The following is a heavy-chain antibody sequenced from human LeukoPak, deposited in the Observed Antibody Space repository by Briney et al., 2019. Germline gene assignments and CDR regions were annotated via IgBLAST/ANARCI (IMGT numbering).Heavy chain of an antibody. CDR2: ISTGSTTI. CDR3: VKDRKSRDLDSLDI. J-gene: IGHJ3*02. V-gene: IGHV3-48*04. CDR1: GFTFSSYS. D-gene: IGHD5-24*01. Sequence: GGSLRLSCAAAGFTFSSYSMNWVRQAPGKGLEWVSYISTGSTTIYYADSVQGRFTISRDNAKNSLYLQINSLRTEDTAVYYCVKDRKSRDLDSLDIWGQGTMVTVSS.